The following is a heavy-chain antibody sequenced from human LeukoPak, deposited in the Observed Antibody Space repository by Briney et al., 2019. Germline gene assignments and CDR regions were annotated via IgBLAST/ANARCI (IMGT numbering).Heavy chain of an antibody. Sequence: AASVKVSCKASGYTFTSYAMNWVRQAPGQGLEWMGWINTNTGNPTYAQGFTGRFVFSLDTSVSTAYLQISSLKAEDTAVYYCASADINSGSYGGYYYYYMDVWGKGTTVTVSS. J-gene: IGHJ6*03. CDR2: INTNTGNP. CDR3: ASADINSGSYGGYYYYYMDV. V-gene: IGHV7-4-1*02. CDR1: GYTFTSYA. D-gene: IGHD1-26*01.